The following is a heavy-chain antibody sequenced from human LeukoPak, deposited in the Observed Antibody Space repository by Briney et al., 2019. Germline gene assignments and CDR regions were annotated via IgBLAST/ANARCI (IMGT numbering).Heavy chain of an antibody. D-gene: IGHD1-1*01. Sequence: GGSLRLSCTASTFSFDSYSMNWVRQAPGEGLQWVSSISSDSHHIFYADSVKGRFTTSRDNARNLVFLQMSSLRAEDTAVYYCAKVNWNHSDQLWGQGTLVTVSS. CDR1: TFSFDSYS. CDR2: ISSDSHHI. J-gene: IGHJ1*01. V-gene: IGHV3-21*04. CDR3: AKVNWNHSDQL.